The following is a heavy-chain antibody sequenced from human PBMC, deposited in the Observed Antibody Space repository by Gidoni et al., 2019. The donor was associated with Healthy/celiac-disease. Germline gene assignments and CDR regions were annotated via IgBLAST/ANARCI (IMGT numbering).Heavy chain of an antibody. Sequence: EVQLVESGGGLVQPGGSLRLSCAASGFTFSSYAMGWVRQAPGKGLEWVSAISGSGGSTYYADSVKGRFTISRDNSKNTLYLQMNSLRAEDTAVYYCAKYKSPGLTGTKRYFDYGGQGTLVTVSS. CDR2: ISGSGGST. CDR3: AKYKSPGLTGTKRYFDY. CDR1: GFTFSSYA. V-gene: IGHV3-23*04. J-gene: IGHJ4*02. D-gene: IGHD1-7*01.